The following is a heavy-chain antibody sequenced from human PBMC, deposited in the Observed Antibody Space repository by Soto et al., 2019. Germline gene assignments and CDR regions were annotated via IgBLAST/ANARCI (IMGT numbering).Heavy chain of an antibody. CDR3: ARDPTEWDQYFDY. J-gene: IGHJ4*02. V-gene: IGHV1-69*08. Sequence: QVQLVQSGAEVKKPGSSVKVSCKASGGTFSSYTISWVRQAPGQGLEWMGRIIPILGIANYAQKFQGRVTITADKSTSTAYMELSSMRSEDTAVYYCARDPTEWDQYFDYWGQGTLVTVSS. CDR1: GGTFSSYT. CDR2: IIPILGIA. D-gene: IGHD1-26*01.